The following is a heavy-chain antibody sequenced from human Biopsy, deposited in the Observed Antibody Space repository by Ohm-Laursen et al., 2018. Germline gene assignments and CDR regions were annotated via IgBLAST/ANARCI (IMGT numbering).Heavy chain of an antibody. J-gene: IGHJ4*02. V-gene: IGHV1-69*01. D-gene: IGHD5-18*01. CDR1: GGTLSSHG. Sequence: SSVKVSCKASGGTLSSHGISWVRQAPGQGLDWMGGFVPRFGTANYAQKFQGRVTISADEKTNTAYMELKNLRSDDTAIYYCARDGVDHQLVTFFDYWGQGTRVTVSS. CDR2: FVPRFGTA. CDR3: ARDGVDHQLVTFFDY.